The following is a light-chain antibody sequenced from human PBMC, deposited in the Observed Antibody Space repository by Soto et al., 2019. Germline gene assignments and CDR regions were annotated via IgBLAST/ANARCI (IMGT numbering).Light chain of an antibody. CDR1: SSDVGGYNY. CDR2: EVS. CDR3: AAWDDSLNGHYI. J-gene: IGLJ1*01. V-gene: IGLV2-8*01. Sequence: QSVLTQPPSASGSPGQSVTISCTGTSSDVGGYNYVSWYQQHPDKAPKLMIYEVSKRPSGVPDRFSGSKSGNTASLTVSGLQAEDEADYYCAAWDDSLNGHYIFGTGTKVTVL.